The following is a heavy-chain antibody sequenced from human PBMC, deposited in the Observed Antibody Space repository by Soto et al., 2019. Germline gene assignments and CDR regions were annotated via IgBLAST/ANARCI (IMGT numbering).Heavy chain of an antibody. D-gene: IGHD6-13*01. CDR2: SYYSGST. J-gene: IGHJ4*02. Sequence: SETLSLTCTVSGGCMSNFYWSWIRQPPGKGLEWIGSSYYSGSTSYNPSLKRRVTISVDTSKNQFSLKLSSVTAADTAVYYCARHGSSSWYEDIPAYYFDYWGQGTLVTVSS. CDR1: GGCMSNFY. CDR3: ARHGSSSWYEDIPAYYFDY. V-gene: IGHV4-59*08.